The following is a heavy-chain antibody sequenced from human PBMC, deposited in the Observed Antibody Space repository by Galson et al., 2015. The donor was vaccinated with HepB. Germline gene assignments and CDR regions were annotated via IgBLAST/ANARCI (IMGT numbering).Heavy chain of an antibody. V-gene: IGHV3-53*01. Sequence: SLRLSCAASGFIVSRNYMSWVRQAPGKGLEWVSVIFSGGSTYYADSVKGRFTISRDNSKNTLYLQMNTLRAEDTAVYYCARGAHSSGWLPDAFDIWGQGTMVTVSP. CDR1: GFIVSRNY. CDR2: IFSGGST. D-gene: IGHD6-19*01. CDR3: ARGAHSSGWLPDAFDI. J-gene: IGHJ3*02.